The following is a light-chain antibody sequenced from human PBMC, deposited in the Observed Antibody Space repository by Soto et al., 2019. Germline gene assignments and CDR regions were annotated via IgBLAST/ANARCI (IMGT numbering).Light chain of an antibody. J-gene: IGKJ1*01. CDR1: QSVSSN. CDR3: QQYNNWPTWT. Sequence: EIVMTQSPATLSVSPGERATLSCRASQSVSSNLAWYQQKPGQAPRLLIYGASTRATGIPARFSGSGSGTAFTLTISILQSEDFAVYYCQQYNNWPTWTFGQGTKVDIK. V-gene: IGKV3-15*01. CDR2: GAS.